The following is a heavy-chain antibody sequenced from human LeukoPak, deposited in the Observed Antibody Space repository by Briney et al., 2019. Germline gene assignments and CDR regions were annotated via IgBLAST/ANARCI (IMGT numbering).Heavy chain of an antibody. D-gene: IGHD1-20*01. CDR1: GGSISSGNW. J-gene: IGHJ4*02. V-gene: IGHV4-4*02. CDR2: IYRNGDI. Sequence: PSGTLSLTCVVSGGSISSGNWWSWVRQSPEKGLEWIGEIYRNGDINYNPSLKSRATISVDTSNNQFSLQLTSVTAADTAMYYCARHGGQYNWSPSHWGQGTLVTVSS. CDR3: ARHGGQYNWSPSH.